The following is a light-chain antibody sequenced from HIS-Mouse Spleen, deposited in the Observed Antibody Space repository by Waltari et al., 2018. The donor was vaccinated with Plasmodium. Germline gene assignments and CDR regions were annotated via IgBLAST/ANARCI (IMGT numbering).Light chain of an antibody. V-gene: IGKV3-11*01. J-gene: IGKJ4*01. CDR1: QSVSSS. Sequence: EIVLTQSPATLSFSPVDRAHLSCRASQSVSSSLAWYQQKPGQAPRLRIYDASNRATGIPARFSGSGSGTDFTLTISSLEPDAFAVYYCQQRSNWLTFGGGTKV. CDR2: DAS. CDR3: QQRSNWLT.